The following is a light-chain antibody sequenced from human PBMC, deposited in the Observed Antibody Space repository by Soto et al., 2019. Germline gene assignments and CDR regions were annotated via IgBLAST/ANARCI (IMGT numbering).Light chain of an antibody. CDR3: QQYNTWRSIS. CDR1: QSVSNK. V-gene: IGKV3-15*01. Sequence: EILLTQSPGTLSLSPGERLTLTCRDSQSVSNKLGWYQHKPGQAPRLLIYDTSTTAAGTPARFTGSGSGTDFTLTISSLQSEDFAVYYCQQYNTWRSISFGQGTRLEI. J-gene: IGKJ5*01. CDR2: DTS.